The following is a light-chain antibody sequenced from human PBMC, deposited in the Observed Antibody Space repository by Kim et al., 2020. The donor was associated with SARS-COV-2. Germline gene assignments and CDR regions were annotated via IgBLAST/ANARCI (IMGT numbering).Light chain of an antibody. V-gene: IGKV3-15*01. CDR1: QRVSSN. CDR3: QQYNNWPLT. CDR2: GAS. J-gene: IGKJ4*01. Sequence: VSPGERATLSCRASQRVSSNVAWYQQKPGQAPRLLIYGASTRATGIPARFSGSGSGTEFTLTISSLQSEDFAVYYCQQYNNWPLTFGGGTKLEI.